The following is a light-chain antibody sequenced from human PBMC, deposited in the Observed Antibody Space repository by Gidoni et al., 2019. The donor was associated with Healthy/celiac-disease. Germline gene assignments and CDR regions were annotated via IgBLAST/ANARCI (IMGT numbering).Light chain of an antibody. CDR3: QQSYSAFS. CDR2: AAS. V-gene: IGKV1-39*01. J-gene: IGKJ3*01. Sequence: DIQMTQSPSSMSASVGDSVTITCRASKSINNYLNWYQQKAGKAPKLMLYAASSLKSGVPSMFSGSCSGTYFTLTISRLHLDYFASYYCQQSYSAFSFGPGTKVDIK. CDR1: KSINNY.